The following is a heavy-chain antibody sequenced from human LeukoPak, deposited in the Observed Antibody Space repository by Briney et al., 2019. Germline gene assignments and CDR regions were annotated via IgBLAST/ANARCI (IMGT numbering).Heavy chain of an antibody. D-gene: IGHD3-22*01. Sequence: SETLSLTCTVSGGPIYSYYWSWIRQTAGKGLEWIGRLYPGVSTDYNPSLKSRVTMSVDTSENQFVLKLGAVTAADTAVYYCARLKFYDSTGYTPGHYMDVWGKGTTVTVSS. V-gene: IGHV4-4*07. CDR1: GGPIYSYY. CDR2: LYPGVST. CDR3: ARLKFYDSTGYTPGHYMDV. J-gene: IGHJ6*03.